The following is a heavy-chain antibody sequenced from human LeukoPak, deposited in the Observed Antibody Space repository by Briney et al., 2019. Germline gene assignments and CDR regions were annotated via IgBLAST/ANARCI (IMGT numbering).Heavy chain of an antibody. V-gene: IGHV1-8*03. J-gene: IGHJ4*02. D-gene: IGHD6-13*01. CDR2: MNPNSGNT. CDR1: GYTFTSYD. CDR3: ARGKSKQQLADY. Sequence: GASVKVSCKASGYTFTSYDINWVRQATGQGLEWMGWMNPNSGNTGYAQKLQGRVTITRNTSISTAYMELSSLRSEDTAVYYCARGKSKQQLADYWGQGTLVTVSS.